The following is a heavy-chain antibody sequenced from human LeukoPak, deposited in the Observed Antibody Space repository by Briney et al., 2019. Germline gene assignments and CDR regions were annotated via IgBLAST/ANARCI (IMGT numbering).Heavy chain of an antibody. Sequence: GRSLGLSCAASGFTFSTYGMNWVRQAPGKGLEWVAVIWHDGSEKYYADSVKDRFTISRDNSKNTLYLQMNSLRAEDTAVYFCARSNNAFDYWGQGSLVTVSS. CDR2: IWHDGSEK. V-gene: IGHV3-33*01. D-gene: IGHD1/OR15-1a*01. CDR3: ARSNNAFDY. J-gene: IGHJ4*02. CDR1: GFTFSTYG.